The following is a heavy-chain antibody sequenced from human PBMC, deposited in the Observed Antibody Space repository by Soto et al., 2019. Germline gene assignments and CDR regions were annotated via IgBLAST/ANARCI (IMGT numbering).Heavy chain of an antibody. V-gene: IGHV1-18*01. D-gene: IGHD2-2*01. CDR2: ISAYNGNT. CDR3: ARDGRRYCSSTSCYYFDY. J-gene: IGHJ4*02. CDR1: GYTFTSYG. Sequence: VQLVQSGAEVKKPRASVKVSCKASGYTFTSYGISWVRQAPGQGLEWMGWISAYNGNTNYAQKLQGRVTMTTDTSTSTAYMELRSLRSDDTAVYYCARDGRRYCSSTSCYYFDYWGQGTLVTVSS.